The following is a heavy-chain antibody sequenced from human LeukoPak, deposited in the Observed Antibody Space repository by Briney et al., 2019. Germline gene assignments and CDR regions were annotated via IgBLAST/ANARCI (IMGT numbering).Heavy chain of an antibody. CDR2: ISSSSSYI. CDR3: ARNLPIAAAGSGAFDY. D-gene: IGHD6-13*01. J-gene: IGHJ4*02. Sequence: GGSLRLSCAASGFTFSSYSMNWVRQTPGKGLEWVSSISSSSSYIYYADSVKGRFTISRDNAKNSLYLQMNSLRAEDTAVYYCARNLPIAAAGSGAFDYWGQGTLVTVSS. CDR1: GFTFSSYS. V-gene: IGHV3-21*01.